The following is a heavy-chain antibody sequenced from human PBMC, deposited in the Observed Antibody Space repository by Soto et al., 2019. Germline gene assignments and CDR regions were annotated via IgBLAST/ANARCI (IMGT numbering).Heavy chain of an antibody. V-gene: IGHV3-15*07. D-gene: IGHD3-10*01. Sequence: EVQLVESGGGLVKPGGSLRLSCAASGFAFSGTWMNWVRQAPGKGLEWVGRSKGQIDGGTIDYAAPVKGRFTISRDDSTNTLLLPMNSLNSEHTAVDYCITQGLYPSGSYWGQGTLVPVSS. CDR3: ITQGLYPSGSY. J-gene: IGHJ4*02. CDR1: GFAFSGTW. CDR2: SKGQIDGGTI.